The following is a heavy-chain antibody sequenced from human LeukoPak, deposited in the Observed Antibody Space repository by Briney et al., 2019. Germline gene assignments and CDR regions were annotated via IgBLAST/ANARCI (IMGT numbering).Heavy chain of an antibody. CDR1: DYTFTSYG. D-gene: IGHD1-1*01. V-gene: IGHV1-2*02. J-gene: IGHJ4*02. Sequence: GASVKVSCKASDYTFTSYGITWVRQAPGQGLEWMGWINPNSGGTNYAQKFQGRVTMTRDTSISTAYMELSRLRSDDTAVYYCARNWYYFDYWGQGTLVTVSS. CDR3: ARNWYYFDY. CDR2: INPNSGGT.